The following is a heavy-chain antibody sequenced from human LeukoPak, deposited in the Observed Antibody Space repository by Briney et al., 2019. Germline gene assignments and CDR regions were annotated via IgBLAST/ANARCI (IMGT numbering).Heavy chain of an antibody. CDR3: ARESGSADGTYYYDSSGYLYVY. D-gene: IGHD3-22*01. Sequence: ASVKVPCKASGYTFTGYYMHWVRQAPGQGLEWMGWINPNSGGTNYAQKFQGRVTMTRDTSISTAYMELSRLRSDDTAVYYCARESGSADGTYYYDSSGYLYVYWGQGTLVTVSS. CDR1: GYTFTGYY. J-gene: IGHJ4*02. V-gene: IGHV1-2*02. CDR2: INPNSGGT.